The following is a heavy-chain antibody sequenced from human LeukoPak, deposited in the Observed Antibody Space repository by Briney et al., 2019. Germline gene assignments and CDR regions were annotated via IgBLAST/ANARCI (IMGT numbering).Heavy chain of an antibody. J-gene: IGHJ4*02. V-gene: IGHV3-23*01. CDR3: AKGGVPGTNYLDY. Sequence: GGSLRLSCAASGFTSSNYAMNWVRQAPGKGLEWVSCITVGASTTYYADSVKGRFTISRDNSKNTLYLQMNSLRAEDTAVYYCAKGGVPGTNYLDYWGQGTLVTVSS. CDR1: GFTSSNYA. D-gene: IGHD6-19*01. CDR2: ITVGASTT.